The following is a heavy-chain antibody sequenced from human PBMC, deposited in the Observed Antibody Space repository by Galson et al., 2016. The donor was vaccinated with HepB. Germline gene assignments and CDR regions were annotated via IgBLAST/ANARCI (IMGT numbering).Heavy chain of an antibody. CDR3: AREGTGSSSFIYYYGMDV. CDR1: GFTLSSYS. V-gene: IGHV3-48*04. J-gene: IGHJ6*02. Sequence: SLRLSCAASGFTLSSYSMNWVRQTPGTGLEWVSYITSRSIAIYYADSVKGRFTISRDNARNSLYLQMNSLRAEDTAVYYCAREGTGSSSFIYYYGMDVWGQGTTVTVSS. CDR2: ITSRSIAI. D-gene: IGHD6-13*01.